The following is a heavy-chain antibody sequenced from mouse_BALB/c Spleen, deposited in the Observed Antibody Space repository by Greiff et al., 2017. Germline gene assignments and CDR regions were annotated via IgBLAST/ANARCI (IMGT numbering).Heavy chain of an antibody. Sequence: EVQLQQSGPELVKPGASVKLSCTASGYSFTGYFMNWVKQSHGKSLEWIGRINPYNGYTYYNQKFKGKATLTVDKSSSTAHMKLLSLTSEDYAVYYCGRLTMLEATDYWGQGTSLTVSS. J-gene: IGHJ2*02. D-gene: IGHD6-1*01. CDR1: GYSFTGYF. CDR3: GRLTMLEATDY. CDR2: INPYNGYT. V-gene: IGHV1-37*01.